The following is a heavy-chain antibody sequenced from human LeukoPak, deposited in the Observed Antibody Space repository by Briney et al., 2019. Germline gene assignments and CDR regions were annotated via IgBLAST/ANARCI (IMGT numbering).Heavy chain of an antibody. Sequence: GGSLRLSCAASGFTFSSYGMHWVRQAPGKGLEWVAVISYDGSNKYYADSVKGRFTISRGNSKNTLYLQMNSLRAEDTAVYYCFSLRDDFWSGKAFDYWGQGTLVTVSS. CDR2: ISYDGSNK. V-gene: IGHV3-30*03. CDR3: FSLRDDFWSGKAFDY. J-gene: IGHJ4*02. D-gene: IGHD3-3*01. CDR1: GFTFSSYG.